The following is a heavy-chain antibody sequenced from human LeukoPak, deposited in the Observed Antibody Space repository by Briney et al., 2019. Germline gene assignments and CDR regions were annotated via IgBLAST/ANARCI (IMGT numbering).Heavy chain of an antibody. V-gene: IGHV4-30-2*05. CDR1: GGSISSGGYS. CDR2: IYHSGST. CDR3: ASFQAYYYYYGMDV. Sequence: SETLSLTCAVSGGSISSGGYSWSWIRQPPGKGLEWIGYIYHSGSTYYNPSLKSRVTISVDTSKNQFSLKLSSVTAADTAVYYCASFQAYYYYYGMDVWGQGTTVTVSS. J-gene: IGHJ6*02.